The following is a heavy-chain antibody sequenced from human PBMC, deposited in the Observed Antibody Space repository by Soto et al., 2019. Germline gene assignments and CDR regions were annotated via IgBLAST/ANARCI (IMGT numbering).Heavy chain of an antibody. CDR2: IYYSGST. CDR1: GGSISSSSYY. V-gene: IGHV4-39*01. D-gene: IGHD3-16*01. Sequence: PSETLSLTCTVSGGSISSSSYYWGWIRQPPGKGLEWIGSIYYSGSTYYNPSLKSRVTISVDTSKNQFSLKLSSVTAADTAVYYCARLSKITFGGVDYWGQGTLVTVSS. J-gene: IGHJ4*02. CDR3: ARLSKITFGGVDY.